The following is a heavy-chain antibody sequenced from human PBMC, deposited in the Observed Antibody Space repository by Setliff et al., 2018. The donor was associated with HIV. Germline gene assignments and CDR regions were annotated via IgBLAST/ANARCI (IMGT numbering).Heavy chain of an antibody. V-gene: IGHV3-15*01. J-gene: IGHJ4*02. CDR1: GFTFSNAW. CDR2: IRNKKNGGTT. D-gene: IGHD1-26*01. CDR3: TTDLGSGRFSWNNN. Sequence: GGSLRLSCAASGFTFSNAWMTWVRQGTGKGLEWVARIRNKKNGGTTYYAAPVEGRFTISREDSKNTLSLQMNSLKTEDTAIYYCTTDLGSGRFSWNNNWGQGTLVTVSS.